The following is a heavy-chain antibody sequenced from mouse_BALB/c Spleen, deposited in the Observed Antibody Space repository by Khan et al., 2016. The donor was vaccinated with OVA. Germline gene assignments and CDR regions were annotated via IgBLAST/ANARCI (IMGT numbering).Heavy chain of an antibody. V-gene: IGHV5-6*01. CDR3: ARLAYYYDSEGFAY. D-gene: IGHD1-1*01. J-gene: IGHJ3*01. CDR1: GFTFSTYG. CDR2: VSTGGGYT. Sequence: EVQLQESGGDLVKPGGSLKLSCAASGFTFSTYGMSWVRQTPDKRLEWVATVSTGGGYTYYPDSVKGRFTISRANAMNTLYLQMSSLKSEDTAMFCCARLAYYYDSEGFAYWGQGTLVTVSA.